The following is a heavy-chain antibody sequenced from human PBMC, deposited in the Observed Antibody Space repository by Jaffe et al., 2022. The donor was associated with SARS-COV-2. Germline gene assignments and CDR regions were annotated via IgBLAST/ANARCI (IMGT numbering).Heavy chain of an antibody. V-gene: IGHV3-23*01. J-gene: IGHJ4*02. CDR1: GFTFSSYA. D-gene: IGHD3-10*02. CDR3: AKGGAGAWSGVLQ. Sequence: EVQLLESGGGLVQPGGSLRLSCAASGFTFSSYAMSWVRQAPGKGLQWVSGISGSGGSTYYADSVKGRFTISRDNSKDTLHLQMNSLRAEDTAVYYCAKGGAGAWSGVLQWGQGTLVTVSS. CDR2: ISGSGGST.